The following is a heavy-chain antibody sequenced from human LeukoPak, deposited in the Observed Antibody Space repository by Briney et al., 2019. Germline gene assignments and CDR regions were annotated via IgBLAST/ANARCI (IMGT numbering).Heavy chain of an antibody. CDR3: ARGANSGSYRNWFDP. Sequence: SETLSLTCTVSGGSISPYFWSWIRQPPGKGLEWIGYIYYSGSTNYNPSLKSRVTISVDTSKNQFSLRLNSVTAADTAVYYCARGANSGSYRNWFDPWGQGTLVTVSS. CDR1: GGSISPYF. V-gene: IGHV4-59*01. D-gene: IGHD1-26*01. CDR2: IYYSGST. J-gene: IGHJ5*02.